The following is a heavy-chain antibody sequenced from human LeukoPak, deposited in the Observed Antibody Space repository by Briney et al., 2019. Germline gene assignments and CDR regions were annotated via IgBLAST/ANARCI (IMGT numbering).Heavy chain of an antibody. CDR3: ATDLFGRVTMIVSPSFQH. V-gene: IGHV1-24*01. CDR1: GYTLTELS. J-gene: IGHJ1*01. Sequence: ASVKASCKVSGYTLTELSMHWVRQAPGKGLEWMGGFDPEDGETIYAQKFQGRVTMTEDTSTDTAYMELSSLRSEDTAVYYCATDLFGRVTMIVSPSFQHWGQGTLVTVSS. CDR2: FDPEDGET. D-gene: IGHD3-22*01.